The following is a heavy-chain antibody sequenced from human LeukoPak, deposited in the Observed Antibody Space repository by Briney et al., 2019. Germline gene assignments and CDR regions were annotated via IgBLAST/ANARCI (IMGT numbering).Heavy chain of an antibody. CDR3: ARHSSWYSGPFVY. CDR2: IYTSGST. Sequence: SQTLSLTCTVSGGSISSGSYYWRWLRQPAGKGLEWVGRIYTSGSTNYNPSLSSRVTISVDTSKYPFSLKLSSVAAAAALVYSPARHSSWYSGPFVYSGRGTLVTVSS. CDR1: GGSISSGSYY. D-gene: IGHD6-13*01. J-gene: IGHJ4*02. V-gene: IGHV4-61*02.